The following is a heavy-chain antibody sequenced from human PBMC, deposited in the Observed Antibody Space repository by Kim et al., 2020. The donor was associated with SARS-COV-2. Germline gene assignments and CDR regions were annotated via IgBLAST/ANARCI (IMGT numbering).Heavy chain of an antibody. J-gene: IGHJ3*02. D-gene: IGHD3-16*01. V-gene: IGHV4-34*01. CDR1: GGSFSGYY. CDR2: INHSGST. CDR3: ASSTVGGAFDI. Sequence: SETLSLTCAVYGGSFSGYYWSWIRQPPGKGLEWIGEINHSGSTNYNPSLKSRVTISVDTSKNQFSLKLSSVTAADTAVYYCASSTVGGAFDIWGQGTMVTVSS.